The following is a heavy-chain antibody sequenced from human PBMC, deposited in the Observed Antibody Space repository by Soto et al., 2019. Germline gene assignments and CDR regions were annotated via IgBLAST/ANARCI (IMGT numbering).Heavy chain of an antibody. CDR3: ARDFSSSWYYMDV. CDR1: GFTFSSYS. V-gene: IGHV3-33*08. D-gene: IGHD6-13*01. Sequence: GGSLRLSCAASGFTFSSYSMNWVRQAPGKGLEWVAVIWYDGSNKYYADSVKGRFTISRDNSKNTLYPQMNSLRAEDTAVYYCARDFSSSWYYMDVWGKGTTVTVSS. CDR2: IWYDGSNK. J-gene: IGHJ6*03.